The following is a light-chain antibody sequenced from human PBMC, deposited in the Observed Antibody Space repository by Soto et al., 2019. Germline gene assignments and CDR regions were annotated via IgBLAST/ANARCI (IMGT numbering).Light chain of an antibody. CDR1: QSVSNK. J-gene: IGKJ5*01. Sequence: EIGRTQSPNTLSLTPGGRVPLSCTASQSVSNKLGWYQHKPGQAPRLLIYDTSTRAAGTPARFTGSGSGTDFTLTISSLQSEDFAVYYCQQYNTWRSISFGQGTRLEIK. CDR3: QQYNTWRSIS. V-gene: IGKV3-15*01. CDR2: DTS.